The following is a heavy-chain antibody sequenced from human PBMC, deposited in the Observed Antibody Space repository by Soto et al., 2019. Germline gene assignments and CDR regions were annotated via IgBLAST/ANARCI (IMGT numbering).Heavy chain of an antibody. D-gene: IGHD3-9*01. V-gene: IGHV1-69*05. Sequence: QVQLVQSGAEVKKPGSSVRVSCKVSGGSFRNYGITWVRRAPGQGLEWMGGIMPIFGTANYAQKFQGRVKITSDELTSTASLELSGLRSDDTAVYFWARARDYDLLTAREYALDVWGQGTTVTVS. CDR2: IMPIFGTA. J-gene: IGHJ6*02. CDR3: ARARDYDLLTAREYALDV. CDR1: GGSFRNYG.